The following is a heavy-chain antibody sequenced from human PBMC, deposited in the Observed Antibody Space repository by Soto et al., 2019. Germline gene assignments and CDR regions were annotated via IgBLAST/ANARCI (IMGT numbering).Heavy chain of an antibody. V-gene: IGHV4-31*03. CDR1: GGSISSGGYY. CDR2: IYYSGST. J-gene: IGHJ5*02. D-gene: IGHD2-2*01. Sequence: SETLSVTCTVSGGSISSGGYYWSWIRQHPGKGLEWIGYIYYSGSTYYNPSLKSRVTISVDTSKNQFSLKLSSVTAADTAVYYCARETADYSNWFDPWGQVPLVTVSS. CDR3: ARETADYSNWFDP.